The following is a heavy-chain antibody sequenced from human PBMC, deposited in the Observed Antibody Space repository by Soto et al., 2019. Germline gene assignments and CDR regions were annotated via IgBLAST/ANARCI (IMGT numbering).Heavy chain of an antibody. J-gene: IGHJ3*02. CDR1: RFTFSGYW. CDR2: IKEDGSEK. V-gene: IGHV3-7*01. CDR3: ARGARI. Sequence: EVQLVESGGDLVQPGGSLRLSCADSRFTFSGYWMYWVRQAPGKGLEWVANIKEDGSEKNYVDSVRGRFTISRDNAKNSWSLQMNSLRAEDTAVYYCARGARIWGQGTMVTVS.